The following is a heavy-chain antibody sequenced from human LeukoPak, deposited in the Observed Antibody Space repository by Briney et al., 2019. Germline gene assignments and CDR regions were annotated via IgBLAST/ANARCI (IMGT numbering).Heavy chain of an antibody. V-gene: IGHV3-30*18. CDR1: GFTFSSYG. D-gene: IGHD2-2*01. J-gene: IGHJ5*02. CDR3: AKGNPDIVVVPAAVHQNWFDP. Sequence: GGSLRLSCAASGFTFSSYGMHWVRQAPGKGLGWVAVISYDGSNKYYADSVKGRFTISRDNSKNTLYLQMNSLRAEDTAVYYCAKGNPDIVVVPAAVHQNWFDPWGQGTLVTVSS. CDR2: ISYDGSNK.